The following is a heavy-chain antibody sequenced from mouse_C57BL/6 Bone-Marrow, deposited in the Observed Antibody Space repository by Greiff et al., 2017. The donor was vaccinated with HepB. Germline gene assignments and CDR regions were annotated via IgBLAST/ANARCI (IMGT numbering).Heavy chain of an antibody. CDR2: IYPRSGNT. D-gene: IGHD1-1*01. CDR3: ARGSRTTVVEGFDY. CDR1: GYTFTSYG. V-gene: IGHV1-81*01. Sequence: QVQLKESGAELARPGASVKLSCKASGYTFTSYGISWVKQRTGQGLEWIGEIYPRSGNTYYNEKFKGKATLTADKSSSTAYMELRSLTSEDSAVYFCARGSRTTVVEGFDYWGQGTTLTVSS. J-gene: IGHJ2*01.